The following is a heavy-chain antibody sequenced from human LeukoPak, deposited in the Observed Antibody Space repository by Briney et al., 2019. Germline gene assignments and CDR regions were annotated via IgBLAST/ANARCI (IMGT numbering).Heavy chain of an antibody. Sequence: GGSLRLSCAASGFTFSTYAMSWVRQAPGKGLECVSALSGNGNTIYYADSVKGRFTISRDNSKNTLSLQMNGLRAEDTAVYNCAKWGDGYNSLDYWGQGTLVTVSS. CDR1: GFTFSTYA. J-gene: IGHJ4*02. V-gene: IGHV3-23*01. CDR3: AKWGDGYNSLDY. D-gene: IGHD5-24*01. CDR2: LSGNGNTI.